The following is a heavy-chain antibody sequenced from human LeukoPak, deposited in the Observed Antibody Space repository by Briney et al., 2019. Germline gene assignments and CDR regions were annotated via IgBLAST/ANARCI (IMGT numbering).Heavy chain of an antibody. V-gene: IGHV3-7*01. D-gene: IGHD6-25*01. CDR2: IKQDGSEK. CDR3: TREATACIDY. J-gene: IGHJ4*02. Sequence: GGSLRLSCAASGFTFSTYWMSWVRQAPGKGLEWVANIKQDGSEKYYLDSVKGRFTISRDNAKNSLYLQMISLRAEYTAVYFTTREATACIDYCGQGTLVTVSS. CDR1: GFTFSTYW.